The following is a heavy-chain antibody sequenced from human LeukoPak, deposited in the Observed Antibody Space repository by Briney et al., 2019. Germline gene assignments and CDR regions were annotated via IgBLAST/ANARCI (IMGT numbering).Heavy chain of an antibody. D-gene: IGHD1-14*01. Sequence: GGSLRLSCVASGFTFRNYWIYWFRQAPGKGLVYVARVNNDGGGTTYTDSVKGRFTISRDNAKNGAFLQMNSLRAEDTAMYYCARGGPDHAFDIWGQGTMVTVSS. CDR2: VNNDGGGT. J-gene: IGHJ3*02. V-gene: IGHV3-74*01. CDR3: ARGGPDHAFDI. CDR1: GFTFRNYW.